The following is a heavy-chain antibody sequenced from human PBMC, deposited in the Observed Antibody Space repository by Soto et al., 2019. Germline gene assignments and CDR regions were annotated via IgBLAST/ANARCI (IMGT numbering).Heavy chain of an antibody. J-gene: IGHJ5*02. V-gene: IGHV1-8*02. D-gene: IGHD1-26*01. Sequence: ASVKVSCKASGYTFINFGISWVRQAAGQGLEWLGWMNPGSGKTGYASKFQGRVAMTRDASTGTSHLQWSSLKASDTAMYYCARHPEGATTWFDPWGQGTLVTVSS. CDR3: ARHPEGATTWFDP. CDR2: MNPGSGKT. CDR1: GYTFINFG.